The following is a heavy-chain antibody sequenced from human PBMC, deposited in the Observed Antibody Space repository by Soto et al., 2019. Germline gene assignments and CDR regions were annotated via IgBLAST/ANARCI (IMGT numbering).Heavy chain of an antibody. CDR1: GFTFSSYA. J-gene: IGHJ4*02. Sequence: GGSLRLSCAASGFTFSSYAMHWVRQAPGKGLEWVAVISYDGSNKYYADSVKGRFTISRDNSKNTLYLQMNSLRAEDTAVYYCARDRGYSYGSSYFDYCGPTTLVSVSS. CDR2: ISYDGSNK. CDR3: ARDRGYSYGSSYFDY. V-gene: IGHV3-30-3*01. D-gene: IGHD5-18*01.